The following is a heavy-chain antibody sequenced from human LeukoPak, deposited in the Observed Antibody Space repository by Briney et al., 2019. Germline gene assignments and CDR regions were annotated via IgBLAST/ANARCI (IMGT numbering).Heavy chain of an antibody. D-gene: IGHD6-13*01. CDR1: GFTVSSHY. V-gene: IGHV3-66*01. CDR3: ASSYSSSWVEIDY. CDR2: IYSDGNT. Sequence: PGGKVRLSCAASGFTVSSHYMSWVRQAPGKGLEWVSVIYSDGNTYYADSVKGRFTISRDNSKNTLFLQMNSLRAEDTAVYYCASSYSSSWVEIDYWGQGTML. J-gene: IGHJ4*02.